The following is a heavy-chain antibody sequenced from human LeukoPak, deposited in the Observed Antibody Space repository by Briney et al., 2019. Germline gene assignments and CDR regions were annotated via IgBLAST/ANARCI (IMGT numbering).Heavy chain of an antibody. V-gene: IGHV3-23*01. Sequence: PGGSLRLSCAASGFTFSSYAMSWVRQAPGKGLEWVSAISGSGGSTYYADSVKGRFTIPRDNSKNTLYLQMNSLRAEDTAVYYCAKDLGFREPIGAYYFDYWGQGTLVTVSS. CDR1: GFTFSSYA. CDR3: AKDLGFREPIGAYYFDY. J-gene: IGHJ4*02. D-gene: IGHD3-10*01. CDR2: ISGSGGST.